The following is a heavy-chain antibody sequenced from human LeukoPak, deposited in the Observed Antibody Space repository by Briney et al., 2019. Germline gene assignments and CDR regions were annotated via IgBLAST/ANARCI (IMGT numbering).Heavy chain of an antibody. CDR3: ARDATEYGDSHFDW. D-gene: IGHD4-17*01. CDR2: IWNDGSHQ. V-gene: IGHV3-33*01. CDR1: GFIFSSYG. J-gene: IGHJ4*02. Sequence: PGGSLRLSCSASGFIFSSYGMHWVRQAPGKGLEWVAVIWNDGSHQYYADSEKGRFTISRDNSRNTVYLQMNRLRVDDTAVYYCARDATEYGDSHFDWWGQGTLVTVSS.